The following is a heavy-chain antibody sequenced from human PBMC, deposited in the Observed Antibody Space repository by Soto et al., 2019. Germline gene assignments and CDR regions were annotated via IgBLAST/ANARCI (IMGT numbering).Heavy chain of an antibody. D-gene: IGHD3-9*01. CDR3: ATHENRGYYMDV. Sequence: SETLSLTCTVSGGSISSISYYWGWIRQPPGKGLEWIGSIYYSGSTYYNPSLKSRVTISVDTSKNQFSLKLSSVTAADTAVYYCATHENRGYYMDVWGKGTTVTVSS. CDR2: IYYSGST. J-gene: IGHJ6*03. V-gene: IGHV4-39*01. CDR1: GGSISSISYY.